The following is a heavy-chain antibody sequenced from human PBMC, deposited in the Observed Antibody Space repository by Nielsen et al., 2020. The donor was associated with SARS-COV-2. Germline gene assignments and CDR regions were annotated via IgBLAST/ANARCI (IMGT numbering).Heavy chain of an antibody. CDR1: GGSVSSSSYY. Sequence: SETLSLTCTVSGGSVSSSSYYWGWIRQPPGKGLEWIGSIYYSGSTNYNPSLKSRVTISVDTSKNQFSLKLSSVTAADTAVYYCAVNWGYCSSTSCYGAPLGYWGQGTLVTVSS. V-gene: IGHV4-39*07. CDR2: IYYSGST. CDR3: AVNWGYCSSTSCYGAPLGY. J-gene: IGHJ4*02. D-gene: IGHD2-2*01.